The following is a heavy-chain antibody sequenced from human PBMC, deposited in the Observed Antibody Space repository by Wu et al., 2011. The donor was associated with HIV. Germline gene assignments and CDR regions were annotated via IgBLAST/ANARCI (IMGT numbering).Heavy chain of an antibody. CDR2: MYPLDSDI. D-gene: IGHD1-26*01. CDR3: VRRWVGATTGLDA. Sequence: VQLVQSGAEVKKPGESLKISCKGSGYDFSGDWIGWVRQVPGKGLEWMGIMYPLDSDIKYSPSFQGHVTLSADQSISTAYLQWSSLKASDTGIYYCVRRWVGATTGLDAWGQGNPGHRPL. V-gene: IGHV5-51*01. J-gene: IGHJ5*02. CDR1: GYDFSGDW.